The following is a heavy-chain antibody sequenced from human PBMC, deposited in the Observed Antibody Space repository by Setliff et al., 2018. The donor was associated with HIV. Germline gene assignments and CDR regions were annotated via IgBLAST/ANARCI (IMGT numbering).Heavy chain of an antibody. CDR2: IYSSGAT. J-gene: IGHJ4*02. CDR1: GGSMSRGSVF. V-gene: IGHV4-61*02. D-gene: IGHD2-8*02. Sequence: PSETLSLTCSVSGGSMSRGSVFWSWLRQPAGKGLEWVGTIYSSGATHYNPSLKSRVVISVDTSKNQFSLKLSSVTAADTAVYYCARRGMWSYETGGNPTATFDYWGQGVLVTVSS. CDR3: ARRGMWSYETGGNPTATFDY.